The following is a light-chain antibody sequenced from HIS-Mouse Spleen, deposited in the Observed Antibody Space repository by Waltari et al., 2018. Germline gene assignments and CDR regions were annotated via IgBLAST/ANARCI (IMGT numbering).Light chain of an antibody. Sequence: DIVMTQSPDSLAVSLGERATINCKSSQSVLYSSNNKNYLAWYQQKPGQPPELLIYWASTRESGVPDRFSGSGSGTEFTLTISSLQAEDVAVYYCQQYYSTPYTFGQGTKLEIK. J-gene: IGKJ2*01. CDR1: QSVLYSSNNKNY. CDR3: QQYYSTPYT. CDR2: WAS. V-gene: IGKV4-1*01.